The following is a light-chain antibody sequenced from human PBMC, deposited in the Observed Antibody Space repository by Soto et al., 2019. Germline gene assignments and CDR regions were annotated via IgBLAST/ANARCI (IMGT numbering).Light chain of an antibody. Sequence: EIVMTQSPATLSVSPGERATLSCRASQSVSSNLAWYQQKPGQAPRLLIYGASTRATGIPARFSGSGSGTEFTLTISSLRSEDYAVYYCQQYNNWPPRKFGQGTKVDIK. CDR3: QQYNNWPPRK. CDR2: GAS. V-gene: IGKV3-15*01. CDR1: QSVSSN. J-gene: IGKJ1*01.